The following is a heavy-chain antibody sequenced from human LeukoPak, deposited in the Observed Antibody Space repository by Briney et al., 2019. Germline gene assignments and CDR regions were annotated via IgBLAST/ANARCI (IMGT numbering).Heavy chain of an antibody. CDR2: VHNSGTT. D-gene: IGHD1-26*01. J-gene: IGHJ3*01. CDR1: GGSISSFY. CDR3: ARREAFDV. Sequence: SVTLSLTCTVSGGSISSFYWSWIRQPPGKGLEWIGYVHNSGTTNYSPSLKRRVTISVDTSKNQFSLRLSSVTAADTAVYYCARREAFDVWGQGTMVTVSS. V-gene: IGHV4-59*01.